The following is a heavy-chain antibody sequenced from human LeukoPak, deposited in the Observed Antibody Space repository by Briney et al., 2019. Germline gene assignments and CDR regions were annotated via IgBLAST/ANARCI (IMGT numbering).Heavy chain of an antibody. CDR3: AREHLLPIVNAFDI. D-gene: IGHD1-26*01. Sequence: GRSLRLSCAASGFTFSSYGMHWVRQAPGKGLEWGAVIWYDGSNKYYADSVKGRFTISRDNSKNTLYLQMNSLRAEDTAVYYCAREHLLPIVNAFDIWGQGTMVTVSS. CDR2: IWYDGSNK. V-gene: IGHV3-33*01. CDR1: GFTFSSYG. J-gene: IGHJ3*02.